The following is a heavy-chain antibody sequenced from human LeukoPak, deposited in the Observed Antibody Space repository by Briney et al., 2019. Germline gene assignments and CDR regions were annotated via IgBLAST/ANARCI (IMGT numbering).Heavy chain of an antibody. CDR1: GFTFSSYG. J-gene: IGHJ4*02. V-gene: IGHV3-33*01. Sequence: GRSLRLSCAASGFTFSSYGMHWVRRAPGKGLEWVAVIWYDGSNKYYADSVKGRFTISRDNSKNTLYLQMNSLRAEDTAVYYCAREVGSGSYYKSYFDYWGQGTLVTVSS. D-gene: IGHD3-10*01. CDR2: IWYDGSNK. CDR3: AREVGSGSYYKSYFDY.